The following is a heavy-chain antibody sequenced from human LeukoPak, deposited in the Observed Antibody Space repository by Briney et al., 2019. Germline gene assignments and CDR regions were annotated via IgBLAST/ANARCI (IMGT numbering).Heavy chain of an antibody. V-gene: IGHV4-39*07. Sequence: SETLSLTCTVSGGSISSSTYYWDWIRQPPGKGLEWIGSIYYSGSTYYNPSLKSRVTISVDTSKNQFSLRLRSVTAADTALYYCARGYAYGDTGSFDYWGQGALVTVSS. D-gene: IGHD4-17*01. CDR1: GGSISSSTYY. CDR3: ARGYAYGDTGSFDY. CDR2: IYYSGST. J-gene: IGHJ4*02.